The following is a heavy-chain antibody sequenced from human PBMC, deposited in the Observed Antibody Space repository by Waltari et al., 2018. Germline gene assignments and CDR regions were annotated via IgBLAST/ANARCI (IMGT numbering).Heavy chain of an antibody. CDR1: GYTLTELS. Sequence: QVQLVQSGAEVKKPGASVTVSCKVSGYTLTELSMPWVRQAAGKGLEWMGGFDPEEGETIYAQKFQGRVTMTEDTSTDTAYMELSSLRSEDTAVYYCATIGGAVTAIYNWFDPWGQGTLVTVSS. J-gene: IGHJ5*02. CDR3: ATIGGAVTAIYNWFDP. D-gene: IGHD2-21*02. CDR2: FDPEEGET. V-gene: IGHV1-24*01.